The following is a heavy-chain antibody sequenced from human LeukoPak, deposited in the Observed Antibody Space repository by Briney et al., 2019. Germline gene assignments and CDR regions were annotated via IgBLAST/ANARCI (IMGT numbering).Heavy chain of an antibody. Sequence: GRSLRLSCAASGFTFSIYGMHWVRQAPGKGLEWVANIKQDGSEKYYVDSVKGRFTISRDNAKNSLYLQMNSLRAEDTAVYYCAAGASVDRWGQGSLVTVSS. D-gene: IGHD3-10*01. CDR3: AAGASVDR. J-gene: IGHJ5*02. CDR2: IKQDGSEK. CDR1: GFTFSIYG. V-gene: IGHV3-7*01.